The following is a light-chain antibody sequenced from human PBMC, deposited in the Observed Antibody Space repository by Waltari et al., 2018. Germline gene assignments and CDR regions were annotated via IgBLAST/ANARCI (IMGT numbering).Light chain of an antibody. Sequence: SYELTQTPSVSVSPGQTARITCSGPELPRMYAYWFQQKSGQAPRLVIYEDTKRPSGIPERFSGSSSGTVATLTITGAQVDDEADYYCYSSDSTGLRVFGGGTTVVVL. J-gene: IGLJ1*01. V-gene: IGLV3-10*01. CDR2: EDT. CDR1: ELPRMY. CDR3: YSSDSTGLRV.